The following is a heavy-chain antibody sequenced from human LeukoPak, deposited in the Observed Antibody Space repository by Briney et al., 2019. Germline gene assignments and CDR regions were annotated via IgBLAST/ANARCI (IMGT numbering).Heavy chain of an antibody. CDR2: INHSVNT. D-gene: IGHD2/OR15-2a*01. J-gene: IGHJ3*02. CDR3: AREACNSGTCDAFDI. Sequence: SETLSLTCTVSGGSISSSSYYWSWIRQTPGKGLEWIGEINHSVNTNYNPSRKSRVSMTVDTSKNQFSLKLSSVDAADTAVYYCAREACNSGTCDAFDIWGQGTMVTVSS. CDR1: GGSISSSSYY. V-gene: IGHV4-39*07.